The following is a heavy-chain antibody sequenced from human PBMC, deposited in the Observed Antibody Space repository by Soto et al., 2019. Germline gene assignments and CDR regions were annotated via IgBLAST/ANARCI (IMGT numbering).Heavy chain of an antibody. CDR1: XXXXTXSGVG. Sequence: QITLNESGPTQVKPRQTLTLTXTFSXXXXTXSGVGVGWIRQSPGKAPEWLALIYWDDDKRYSPSLKSRLTITKDTSKNQVVLTMADLDPADTATYYCAHRVLRTVFGLVTTTAIYFDFWGQGTPVAVSS. CDR2: IYWDDDK. D-gene: IGHD3-3*01. J-gene: IGHJ4*02. CDR3: AHRVLRTVFGLVTTTAIYFDF. V-gene: IGHV2-5*02.